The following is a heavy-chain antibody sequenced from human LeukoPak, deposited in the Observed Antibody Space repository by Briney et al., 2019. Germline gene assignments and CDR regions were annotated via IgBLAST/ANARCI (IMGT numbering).Heavy chain of an antibody. D-gene: IGHD3-22*01. V-gene: IGHV3-48*03. Sequence: GGSLRLSCAASGFTFSSYEMNWVRQAPGKGLEWVSYISSSGSTIYYADSVKGRFTISRDNAKNSLYLQKNSLRAEDTAVYYCARVGTYYYDSSGYLYWGPGTLVTVSS. J-gene: IGHJ4*02. CDR2: ISSSGSTI. CDR3: ARVGTYYYDSSGYLY. CDR1: GFTFSSYE.